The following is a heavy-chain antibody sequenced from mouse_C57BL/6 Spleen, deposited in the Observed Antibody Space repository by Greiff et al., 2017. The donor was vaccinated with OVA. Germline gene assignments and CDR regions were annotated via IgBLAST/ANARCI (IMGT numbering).Heavy chain of an antibody. Sequence: VQLQQSGPELVKPGASVKISCKASGYSFTDYNMNWVKQSNGKSLEWIGVINPNYGTTSYNQKFKGKATLTVDQSSSTAYMQLNSLTSEDFAVYYCATITAVVDWYFDVWGTGTTVTVSS. J-gene: IGHJ1*03. CDR2: INPNYGTT. CDR1: GYSFTDYN. D-gene: IGHD1-1*01. CDR3: ATITAVVDWYFDV. V-gene: IGHV1-39*01.